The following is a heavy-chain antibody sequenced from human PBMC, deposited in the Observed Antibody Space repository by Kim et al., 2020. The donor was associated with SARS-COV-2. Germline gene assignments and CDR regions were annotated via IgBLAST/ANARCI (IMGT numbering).Heavy chain of an antibody. J-gene: IGHJ4*02. CDR1: GGSFNGYY. CDR2: IDHSGST. Sequence: SETLSLTCAVYGGSFNGYYWSWIRQPPGKGLEWIGEIDHSGSTKGLEWIDKIDHSGSTNYNPSLRSRVSISVDTSKNQFSLKLNSVTAVDTAVYYCARGGGSGACDYWGQGPLVTVSS. CDR3: ARGGGSGACDY. D-gene: IGHD3-10*01. V-gene: IGHV4-34*01.